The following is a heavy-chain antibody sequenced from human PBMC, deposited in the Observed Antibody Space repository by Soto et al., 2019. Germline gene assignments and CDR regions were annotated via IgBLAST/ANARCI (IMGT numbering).Heavy chain of an antibody. CDR1: GFSLSTYGVG. J-gene: IGHJ6*02. Sequence: SGPTLVNPTQTLTLTCTFSGFSLSTYGVGVGWIRQPPGKALDWLALIYWDGDKRYNPSLKSRLTITKDASKNQVVLTMTNMDPVDTATYFCAHRGFLYGTDVWGQGTTVTVSS. CDR2: IYWDGDK. CDR3: AHRGFLYGTDV. V-gene: IGHV2-5*02.